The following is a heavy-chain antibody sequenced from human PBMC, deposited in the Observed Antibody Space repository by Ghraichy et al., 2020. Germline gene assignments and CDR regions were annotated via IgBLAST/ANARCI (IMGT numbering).Heavy chain of an antibody. D-gene: IGHD2-15*01. V-gene: IGHV1-18*01. CDR2: ISANNGNT. CDR3: ARGAALGYCSGGSCPRKNDY. Sequence: ASVKVSCKASGYTFTSYGISWVRQAPGQGLEWMGWISANNGNTNYAQKLQGRVTMNTDTSTSTAYMELRSLRSDDTAVYYCARGAALGYCSGGSCPRKNDYCGQGTLVTVSS. CDR1: GYTFTSYG. J-gene: IGHJ4*02.